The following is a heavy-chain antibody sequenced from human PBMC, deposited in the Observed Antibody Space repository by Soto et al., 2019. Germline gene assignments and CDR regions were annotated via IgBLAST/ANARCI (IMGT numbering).Heavy chain of an antibody. CDR2: IWNDGTEK. CDR3: ARGGSLNWYFDL. V-gene: IGHV3-33*01. J-gene: IGHJ2*01. D-gene: IGHD1-26*01. Sequence: PGGSLRLSCAASGFTLSNYHIHWVRQTPGKRLEWVAVIWNDGTEKYYADSVKGRFTISRDNSNNMLYLEMNSLRAEDTAVYYCARGGSLNWYFDLWGRGTLVTVSS. CDR1: GFTLSNYH.